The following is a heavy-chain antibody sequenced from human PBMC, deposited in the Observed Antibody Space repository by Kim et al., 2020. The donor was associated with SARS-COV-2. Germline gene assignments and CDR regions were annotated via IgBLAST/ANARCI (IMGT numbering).Heavy chain of an antibody. CDR3: LYGCCVWFCVYF. J-gene: IGHJ4*01. Sequence: GGSLRLSCTTSGFTFTGHAMSWVRQSPGKGLECFSIIDGIDGTTYYLDSVMCRFSISIDYSKYTLYLQIISFRADDPAAFFFLYGCCVWFCVYF. CDR1: GFTFTGHA. CDR2: IDGIDGTT. V-gene: IGHV3-23*01. D-gene: IGHD2-8*01.